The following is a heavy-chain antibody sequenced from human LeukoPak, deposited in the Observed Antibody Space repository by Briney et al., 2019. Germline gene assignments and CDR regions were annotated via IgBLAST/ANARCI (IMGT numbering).Heavy chain of an antibody. CDR1: GGSISSSSYY. D-gene: IGHD3-3*01. Sequence: SETLSLTCTVSGGSISSSSYYWGWIRQPPGKGLEWIGSIYYSGSTYYNPSLKSRVTISVDTSKNQFSLKLSSVTAADTAVYYCARRRPYDFWSGYQGGAFDIWGQGTMVTVSS. CDR2: IYYSGST. J-gene: IGHJ3*02. V-gene: IGHV4-39*01. CDR3: ARRRPYDFWSGYQGGAFDI.